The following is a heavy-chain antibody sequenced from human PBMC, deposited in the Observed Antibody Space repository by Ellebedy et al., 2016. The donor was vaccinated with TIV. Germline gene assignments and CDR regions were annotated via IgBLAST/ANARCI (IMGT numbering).Heavy chain of an antibody. CDR1: GYTFTGYH. V-gene: IGHV1-46*01. D-gene: IGHD4/OR15-4a*01. J-gene: IGHJ4*02. Sequence: ASVKVSCKTSGYTFTGYHIHWVRQAPGQGLEWLGIINPIGGSTTYAQKFQGRVTMTRDKSTSTVYMDLSSLRSDDTAIYYCARGYGDFDYWGQGTLVTVSS. CDR3: ARGYGDFDY. CDR2: INPIGGST.